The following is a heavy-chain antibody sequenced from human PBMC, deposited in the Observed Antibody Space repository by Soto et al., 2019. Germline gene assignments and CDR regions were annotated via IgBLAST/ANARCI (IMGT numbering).Heavy chain of an antibody. CDR2: IDPSGPT. J-gene: IGHJ6*02. CDR1: GASIRTYF. Sequence: QVQLQESGPGLVKPSETLSLTCTVSGASIRTYFWTWIRQSAGEGLEWLGRIDPSGPTTSNPSLTRRPTMSLDTSTNQFSLTLTSVTAADTAVYFCASLGRNYYNGMDVWGQGPTVIVSS. V-gene: IGHV4-4*07. CDR3: ASLGRNYYNGMDV.